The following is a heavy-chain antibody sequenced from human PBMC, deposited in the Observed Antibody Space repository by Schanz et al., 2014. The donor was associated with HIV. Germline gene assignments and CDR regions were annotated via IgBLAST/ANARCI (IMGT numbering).Heavy chain of an antibody. J-gene: IGHJ2*01. CDR3: AKGYTSSSVFNL. CDR1: GFTFSSYG. V-gene: IGHV3-33*06. CDR2: IWYDGSNK. Sequence: VQLLESGGGVVQPGRSLRLSCAASGFTFSSYGMHWVRQAPGKGLEWVAVIWYDGSNKYYADSVKGRFTISRDNFKNTLDLQMDSLRPDDTAVYYCAKGYTSSSVFNLWGRGTLVTVSS. D-gene: IGHD6-6*01.